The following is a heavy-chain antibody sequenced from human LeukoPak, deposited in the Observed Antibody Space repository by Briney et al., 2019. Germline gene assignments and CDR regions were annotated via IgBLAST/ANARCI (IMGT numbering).Heavy chain of an antibody. Sequence: GGSLRLSCAASGFSFSSYAMNWVRQAPGKGLEWVSGVTTSGGRTYYADSVKGRFTISRDNSRNTLYLQMNSLRVGDTAVYYWDHPNDGGGITFDDWGQGALVIVSS. CDR1: GFSFSSYA. V-gene: IGHV3-23*01. CDR3: DHPNDGGGITFDD. CDR2: VTTSGGRT. D-gene: IGHD1-1*01. J-gene: IGHJ4*02.